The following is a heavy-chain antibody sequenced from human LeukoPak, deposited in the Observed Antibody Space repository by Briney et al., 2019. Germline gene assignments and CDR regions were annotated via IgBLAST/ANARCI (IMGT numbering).Heavy chain of an antibody. J-gene: IGHJ4*02. CDR1: GFTFDDYA. CDR2: ISWNSGSI. CDR3: ARASAGYRI. D-gene: IGHD5-18*01. V-gene: IGHV3-9*01. Sequence: PGGSLRLSCAASGFTFDDYAMHWVRQAPGKGLEWVSGISWNSGSIGYADSVKGRFTISRDNAENTLYLQMNSLRAEDTAVYYCARASAGYRIWGQGTLVTVSS.